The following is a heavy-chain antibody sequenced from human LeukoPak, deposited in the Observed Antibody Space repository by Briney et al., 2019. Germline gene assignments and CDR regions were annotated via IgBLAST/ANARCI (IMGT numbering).Heavy chain of an antibody. J-gene: IGHJ2*01. CDR1: GFTLRSYT. D-gene: IGHD2-15*01. CDR2: IGISSNKI. CDR3: AKSQRTPGYCSGGSCYSGWYFDL. Sequence: GGSLRLSCAASGFTLRSYTMNWVRQAPGKGLEWVSSIGISSNKIYYADSVKGRFIISRDNAKNSVYLQMNSLRAEDTALYYCAKSQRTPGYCSGGSCYSGWYFDLWGRGTLVTVSS. V-gene: IGHV3-21*04.